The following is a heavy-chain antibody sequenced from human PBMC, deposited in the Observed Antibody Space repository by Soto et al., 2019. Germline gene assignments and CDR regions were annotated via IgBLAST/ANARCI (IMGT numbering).Heavy chain of an antibody. CDR1: GYTFTSYG. CDR3: AKFLFPHHYTKGVCPTWFAP. V-gene: IGHV1-18*01. J-gene: IGHJ5*02. D-gene: IGHD2-8*01. Sequence: ASVKVSCKASGYTFTSYGISWVRQAPGQGLEWMGWISAYNGNTNYAQKLQGRVTMTTDTSTSTAYMEPRSLGSNDTAVYYCAKFLFPHHYTKGVCPTWFAPWGKGTLVPVSS. CDR2: ISAYNGNT.